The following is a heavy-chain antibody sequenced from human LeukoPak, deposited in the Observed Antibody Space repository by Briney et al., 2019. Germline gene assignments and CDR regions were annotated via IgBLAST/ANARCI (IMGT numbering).Heavy chain of an antibody. CDR3: AKDVCTSPRCLLYSDS. V-gene: IGHV3-23*01. D-gene: IGHD2-8*01. J-gene: IGHJ4*02. Sequence: PGGSLRLSCATSGFAFSNYAMSWLRQAPGKGLEWFSGISGVNTYYADFVKGRFTISRDNSKNVLYVQMNSLRVEDTAVYFCAKDVCTSPRCLLYSDSWGQGTLVTVSS. CDR2: ISGVNT. CDR1: GFAFSNYA.